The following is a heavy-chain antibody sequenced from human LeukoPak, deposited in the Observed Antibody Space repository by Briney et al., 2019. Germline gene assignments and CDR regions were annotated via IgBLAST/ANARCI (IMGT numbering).Heavy chain of an antibody. CDR3: ARRGTTRGLGGFDI. V-gene: IGHV4-39*01. CDR1: SDSISSSSYY. D-gene: IGHD1-1*01. Sequence: SETLSLTCTVSSDSISSSSYYWGWIRQPPGTGLEWVGSIYYSGSTFYNPSLKSRVTISVDTSRNQFSLKLSSVTAADTAVYYCARRGTTRGLGGFDIWGQGTVVTVSS. J-gene: IGHJ3*02. CDR2: IYYSGST.